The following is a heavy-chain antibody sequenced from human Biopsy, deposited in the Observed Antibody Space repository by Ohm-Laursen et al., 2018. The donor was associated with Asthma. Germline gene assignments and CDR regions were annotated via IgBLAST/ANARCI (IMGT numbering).Heavy chain of an antibody. CDR1: GYNFISFA. D-gene: IGHD3-9*01. Sequence: SVKVSCKASGYNFISFAIHWVRQDPGQRLEWMGWVNTGNGDTKYSQKFQGRVTITRDTSAGTAYMELRSLRSEDTATYYCARTYYDFLTGQVKDVFGVWGQGTMVTVSS. J-gene: IGHJ3*01. CDR2: VNTGNGDT. V-gene: IGHV1-3*04. CDR3: ARTYYDFLTGQVKDVFGV.